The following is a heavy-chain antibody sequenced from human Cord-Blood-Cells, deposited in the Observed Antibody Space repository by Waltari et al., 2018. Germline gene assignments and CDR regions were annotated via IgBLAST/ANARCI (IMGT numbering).Heavy chain of an antibody. CDR1: GFTFSSYG. CDR3: ARGGLGSKAFDI. V-gene: IGHV3-33*01. D-gene: IGHD7-27*01. J-gene: IGHJ3*02. CDR2: RWYEGSNE. Sequence: QVQLVESGGGVVQPGRSLRLSCAASGFTFSSYGMHWVRQAAGNGREGVAVRWYEGSNEYYADPVKGRFTIARDNSKSALYLQMHRRGAEDTAVYYCARGGLGSKAFDIWGQGTMVTVSS.